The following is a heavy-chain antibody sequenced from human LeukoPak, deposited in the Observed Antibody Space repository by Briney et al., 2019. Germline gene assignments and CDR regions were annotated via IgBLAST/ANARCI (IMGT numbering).Heavy chain of an antibody. V-gene: IGHV4-30-2*01. CDR3: AREFYY. CDR2: IYHSGST. CDR1: GGSISSGGYS. J-gene: IGHJ4*02. Sequence: PSETLSLTCAVSGGSISSGGYSWSWIRQPPGKGLEWIGYIYHSGSTNYNPSLKSRVTMPVDTSKNQFSLHLSSVTAADTAVYYCAREFYYWGQGTLVTVSS.